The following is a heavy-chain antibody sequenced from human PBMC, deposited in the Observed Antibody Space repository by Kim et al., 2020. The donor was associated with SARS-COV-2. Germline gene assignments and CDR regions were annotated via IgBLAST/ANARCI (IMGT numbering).Heavy chain of an antibody. J-gene: IGHJ4*02. V-gene: IGHV3-33*03. D-gene: IGHD3-10*01. Sequence: ADYVKGRFTLDRNNSKNTVYLQLNSLRAEDTAVYFCAKDLQLGRGFDYWGQGTLVTVSS. CDR3: AKDLQLGRGFDY.